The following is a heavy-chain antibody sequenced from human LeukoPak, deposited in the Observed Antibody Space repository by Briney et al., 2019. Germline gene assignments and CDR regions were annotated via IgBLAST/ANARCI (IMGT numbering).Heavy chain of an antibody. J-gene: IGHJ6*02. CDR3: ARYRVVPAAMDV. CDR1: GDSITNYY. D-gene: IGHD2-2*01. Sequence: SETLSLTCTVSGDSITNYYWSWIRQSDGKGLEWIERIYGSGSTNYNPSLKSRVTMSVDTSKNQFSLQLTSVTAADTAIYYCARYRVVPAAMDVWGHGTTVTVSS. CDR2: IYGSGST. V-gene: IGHV4-4*07.